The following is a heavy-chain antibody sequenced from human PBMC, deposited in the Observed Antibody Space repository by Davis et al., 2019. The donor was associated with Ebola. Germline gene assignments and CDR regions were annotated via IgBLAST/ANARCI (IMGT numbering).Heavy chain of an antibody. Sequence: SETLSLTCTVSGGSISSSSYYWGWIRQPPGKGLEWIGSIYYSGSTYYNPSLKSRVTISVDTSKNQFSLKLSSVTAADTAVYYCARCSGVVVVPAAIYYYYGMDVWGQGTTVTVSS. CDR1: GGSISSSSYY. J-gene: IGHJ6*02. CDR2: IYYSGST. D-gene: IGHD2-2*01. CDR3: ARCSGVVVVPAAIYYYYGMDV. V-gene: IGHV4-39*01.